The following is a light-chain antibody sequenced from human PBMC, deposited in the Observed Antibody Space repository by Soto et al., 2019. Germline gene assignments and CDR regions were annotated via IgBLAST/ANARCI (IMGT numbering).Light chain of an antibody. CDR2: SAS. V-gene: IGKV3-20*01. Sequence: IVLTQSPASLSLSLGDRATITCRASQSVSSSYLAWYQQKPGQAPRLLIYSASSRATGIPDRFSGSGSGTDFTLTISRLEPEDFAVYYCQRYGGFGQGTKVDIK. J-gene: IGKJ1*01. CDR3: QRYGG. CDR1: QSVSSSY.